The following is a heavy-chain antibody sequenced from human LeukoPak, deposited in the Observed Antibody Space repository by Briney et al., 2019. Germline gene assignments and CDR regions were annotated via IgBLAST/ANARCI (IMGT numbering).Heavy chain of an antibody. D-gene: IGHD3-22*01. CDR2: ITPLFGTA. CDR1: GGTFSKYT. J-gene: IGHJ6*02. CDR3: ARGTPHYYDSSGYYYEEPSPNYYYYYGMDV. Sequence: GASVKVSCKASGGTFSKYTISWVRQRPGQGLEWMGGITPLFGTANYAQKFQGRVTITADESTSTAYMELSSLRSEDTAVYYCARGTPHYYDSSGYYYEEPSPNYYYYYGMDVWGQGTTVTVSS. V-gene: IGHV1-69*13.